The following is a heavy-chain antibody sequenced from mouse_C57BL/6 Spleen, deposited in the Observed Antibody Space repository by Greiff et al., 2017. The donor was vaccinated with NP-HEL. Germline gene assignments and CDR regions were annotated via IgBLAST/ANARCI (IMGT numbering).Heavy chain of an antibody. CDR1: GYTFTDYY. J-gene: IGHJ4*01. V-gene: IGHV1-76*01. CDR3: ARDEGAMDY. CDR2: IYPGSGNT. Sequence: QVQLQQSGAELVRPGASVKLSCKASGYTFTDYYINWVKQRPGQGLEWIARIYPGSGNTYYNEKFKGKATLTAEKSSSTAYMQLSSLTSEDSAVYFCARDEGAMDYWGQGTSVTVSS.